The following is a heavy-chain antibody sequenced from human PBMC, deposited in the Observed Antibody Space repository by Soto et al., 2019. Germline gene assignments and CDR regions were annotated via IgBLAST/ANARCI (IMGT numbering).Heavy chain of an antibody. V-gene: IGHV3-7*01. CDR1: GLTFGTYW. D-gene: IGHD1-20*01. J-gene: IGHJ5*02. Sequence: PGVSMRLSCAASGLTFGTYWMSWVRQAPGKGLEWVAIINQDGSERYYVDSVKGRFTISRDNAKNSLSLQMNSLTAEDTAKYFCSKNRGMASWGQGTPVTVSS. CDR3: SKNRGMAS. CDR2: INQDGSER.